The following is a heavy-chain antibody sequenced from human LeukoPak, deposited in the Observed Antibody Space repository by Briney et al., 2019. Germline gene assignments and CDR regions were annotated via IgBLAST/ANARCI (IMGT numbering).Heavy chain of an antibody. Sequence: GASVKVPCKASGYTFTGYYMHWVRQAPGQGLEWMGWINPNSGGTNYAQKFQGRVTMTRDTSISTAYMELSRLRSDDTAVYYCARGHALRYFDWLLSQILDYWGQGTLVTVSS. CDR2: INPNSGGT. J-gene: IGHJ4*02. CDR3: ARGHALRYFDWLLSQILDY. V-gene: IGHV1-2*02. D-gene: IGHD3-9*01. CDR1: GYTFTGYY.